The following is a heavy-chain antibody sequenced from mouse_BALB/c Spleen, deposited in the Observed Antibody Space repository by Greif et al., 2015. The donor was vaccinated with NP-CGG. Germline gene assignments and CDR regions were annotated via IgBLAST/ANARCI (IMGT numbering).Heavy chain of an antibody. V-gene: IGHV3-8*02. CDR2: ISYSGST. CDR1: GDSITSGY. CDR3: ARYPKTNHLLRAMDY. J-gene: IGHJ4*01. D-gene: IGHD2-1*01. Sequence: VQLQQSGPSLVKPSQTLSLTCSVTGDSITSGYWNWIRKFPGNKLEYMGYISYSGSTYYNPSLKSRISITRDTSKNQYYLQLNSVTTEDTATYYCARYPKTNHLLRAMDYWGQGTSVTVSS.